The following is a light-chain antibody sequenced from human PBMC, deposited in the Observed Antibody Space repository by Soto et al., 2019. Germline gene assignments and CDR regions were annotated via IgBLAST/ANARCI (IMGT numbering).Light chain of an antibody. CDR2: GAS. CDR3: QQFNNWPPRFT. V-gene: IGKV3-15*01. CDR1: QGVGSN. J-gene: IGKJ3*01. Sequence: EIVMTQSPATLSASPGERATLSCRASQGVGSNLAWYQQKPGQAPRLLIYGASTRATGIPARFSGSGSGTEFSLTISSLLSEDFAVYYCQQFNNWPPRFTFGPGTKVDVK.